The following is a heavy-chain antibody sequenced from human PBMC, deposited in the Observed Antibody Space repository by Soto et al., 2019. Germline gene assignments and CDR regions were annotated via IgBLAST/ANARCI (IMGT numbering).Heavy chain of an antibody. V-gene: IGHV2-5*02. Sequence: QITLKESGPTLVKPTQTLTLTCTFSGFSLNSRGVGVGWIRQPPGKALEWLALIYWDEDKHFSPSLKSRLTLTTEPSKNQLLLTLPNTAPVDTGTYYCAHLCIIGMPSWFAPWGQGTLVTVSS. CDR1: GFSLNSRGVG. CDR2: IYWDEDK. D-gene: IGHD1-20*01. J-gene: IGHJ5*02. CDR3: AHLCIIGMPSWFAP.